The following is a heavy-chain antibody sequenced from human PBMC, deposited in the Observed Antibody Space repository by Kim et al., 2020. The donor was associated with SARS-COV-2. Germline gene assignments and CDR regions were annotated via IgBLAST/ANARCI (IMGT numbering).Heavy chain of an antibody. V-gene: IGHV3-64*02. J-gene: IGHJ4*02. Sequence: GGSLRLSCAASGFTFKTFAMHWVRQAPGKGLEHVSGITPNGDATYSADSMKGRFTISRDNSKNMLYLQMGSLRIEDTALYLCARGRSNAVHEPLDYWGQGTLVTVSS. CDR2: ITPNGDAT. CDR1: GFTFKTFA. CDR3: ARGRSNAVHEPLDY.